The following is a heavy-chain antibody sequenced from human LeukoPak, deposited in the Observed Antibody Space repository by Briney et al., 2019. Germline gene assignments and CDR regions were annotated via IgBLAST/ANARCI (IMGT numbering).Heavy chain of an antibody. D-gene: IGHD3-9*01. CDR3: AKERYYDILTGYQDY. J-gene: IGHJ4*02. V-gene: IGHV3-23*01. Sequence: PGGSLRLSCAASGFTFSSYGMSWVRQAPGKGLDWVSAISGIGGSTNYADSVKGRFTISRENAKNTLYMQMNSLRAEDTDVYYCAKERYYDILTGYQDYWGQGTLVTVSS. CDR1: GFTFSSYG. CDR2: ISGIGGST.